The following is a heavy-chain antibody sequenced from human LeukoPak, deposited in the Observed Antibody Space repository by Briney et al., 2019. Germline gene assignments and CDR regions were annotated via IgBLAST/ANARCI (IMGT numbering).Heavy chain of an antibody. V-gene: IGHV4-34*01. CDR3: ARANRYSSSWYFDY. D-gene: IGHD6-13*01. Sequence: SETLSLTCAVYGGSFSSYYWSWIRQPPGKGLEWIGEITHSGSTNYNPSLKSRVTISVDTSKNQFSLKLSSVTAADTAVYYCARANRYSSSWYFDYWGQGTLVTVSS. J-gene: IGHJ4*02. CDR2: ITHSGST. CDR1: GGSFSSYY.